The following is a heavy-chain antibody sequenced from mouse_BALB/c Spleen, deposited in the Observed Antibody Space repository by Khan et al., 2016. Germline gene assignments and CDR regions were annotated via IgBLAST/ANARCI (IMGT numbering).Heavy chain of an antibody. CDR2: IWGDGRT. V-gene: IGHV2-6-7*01. D-gene: IGHD2-12*01. CDR1: GFSLTGYG. J-gene: IGHJ3*01. Sequence: QVQLKESGPGLVAPSQSLSITCTVSGFSLTGYGVNWVRQPPGKGLEWLGKIWGDGRTDYNSALKSRVSISKDNSKSQVFLKMNILQTDDTANYYCSSDYDGFAYWGQGTLVIVSA. CDR3: SSDYDGFAY.